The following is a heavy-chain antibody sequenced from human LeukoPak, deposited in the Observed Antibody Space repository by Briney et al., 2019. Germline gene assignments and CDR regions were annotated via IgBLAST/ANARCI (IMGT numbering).Heavy chain of an antibody. CDR3: ARDRGEHYSTDY. Sequence: PGKSLRLSCAASGFTFRSYAIHWVRQTPGKGLEWVAFISYDGAVKYYADSVKGRFSISRDNSKNTLSLQMNSLRGDDTAVYYCARDRGEHYSTDYWGQGTLVTVAS. D-gene: IGHD3-10*01. CDR2: ISYDGAVK. CDR1: GFTFRSYA. V-gene: IGHV3-30-3*01. J-gene: IGHJ4*02.